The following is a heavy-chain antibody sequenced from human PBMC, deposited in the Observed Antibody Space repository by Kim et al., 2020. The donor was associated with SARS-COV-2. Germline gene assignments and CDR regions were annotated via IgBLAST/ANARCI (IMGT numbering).Heavy chain of an antibody. CDR2: ISAYNGNT. V-gene: IGHV1-18*01. CDR3: ARGPWEHWNGQNWFDP. CDR1: GYTFTSYG. D-gene: IGHD1-1*01. Sequence: ASVKVSCKASGYTFTSYGISWVRQAPGQGLEWMGWISAYNGNTNYAQKLQGRVTMTTDTSTSTAYMELRSLRSDDTAVYYCARGPWEHWNGQNWFDPWGQGTLVTVSS. J-gene: IGHJ5*02.